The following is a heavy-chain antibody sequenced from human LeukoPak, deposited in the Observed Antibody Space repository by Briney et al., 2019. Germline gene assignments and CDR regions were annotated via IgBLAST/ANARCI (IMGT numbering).Heavy chain of an antibody. CDR2: IYSSGST. Sequence: SETLSLTCNDSSGSISSYYWSWIRQPAGKRLEWIGRIYSSGSTTYNPSLKNRVTMSLDTSKNQFSLKLTSVTAADTAVYYCARGSSGYYYGWGQGNLVTVSS. CDR3: ARGSSGYYYG. D-gene: IGHD3-22*01. J-gene: IGHJ4*02. CDR1: SGSISSYY. V-gene: IGHV4-4*07.